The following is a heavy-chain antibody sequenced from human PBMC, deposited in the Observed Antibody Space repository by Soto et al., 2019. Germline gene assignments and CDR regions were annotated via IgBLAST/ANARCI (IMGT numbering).Heavy chain of an antibody. J-gene: IGHJ4*02. V-gene: IGHV1-69*01. CDR3: ARDGGRHSGGIDY. D-gene: IGHD1-26*01. CDR1: GGTFSSYS. Sequence: QVQLVQSGAEVKKPGSSVKVSCKASGGTFSSYSINWVRQAPGQGLEWMGEIIPIFGTANYAQKFQGRVTIAADESTSTAYMELSSLRSGDRAVYYCARDGGRHSGGIDYWGQGTLVTVSS. CDR2: IIPIFGTA.